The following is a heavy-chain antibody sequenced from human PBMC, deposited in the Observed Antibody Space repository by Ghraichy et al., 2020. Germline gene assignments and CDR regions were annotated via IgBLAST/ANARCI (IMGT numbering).Heavy chain of an antibody. D-gene: IGHD3-10*01. CDR2: IHYSGTT. Sequence: GSLSLTCTVSGGSINNYYWSWIRQTPGKALEFLGYIHYSGTTNYNPSLRGRVTMSVDTSKNQFSLKLTSVTAADTTVYYCARHYGAGTYSLDYWGQGILGTVSS. CDR3: ARHYGAGTYSLDY. J-gene: IGHJ4*02. V-gene: IGHV4-59*01. CDR1: GGSINNYY.